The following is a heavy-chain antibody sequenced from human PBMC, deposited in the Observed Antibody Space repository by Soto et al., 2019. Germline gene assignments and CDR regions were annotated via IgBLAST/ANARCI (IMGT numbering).Heavy chain of an antibody. CDR2: IYYSGST. Sequence: IRGGNPYGVWILKHTGKGLKWIGYIYYSGSTYYSPSLKSRVTISVDTSKNQFSLKLNSVTAADTAVYYCARVAIVNIYTCIDVWCHRISVT. CDR3: ARVAIVNIYTCIDV. V-gene: IGHV4-30-4*06. J-gene: IGHJ6*02. CDR1: IRGGNPY. D-gene: IGHD2-21*01.